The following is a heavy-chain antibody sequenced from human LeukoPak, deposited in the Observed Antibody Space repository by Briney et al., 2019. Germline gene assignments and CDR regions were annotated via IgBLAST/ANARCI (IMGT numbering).Heavy chain of an antibody. Sequence: PGGSLRLSCAASGFTVSSNYMSWVRQAPGKGLEWVSVIYSGGSTYYADSVKGRFTISRDNSKNTLYLQMNSLRAEDTAVYYCARMLGGVIDKGGDYWGQGTLVTVS. J-gene: IGHJ4*02. D-gene: IGHD3-16*02. CDR1: GFTVSSNY. V-gene: IGHV3-53*01. CDR3: ARMLGGVIDKGGDY. CDR2: IYSGGST.